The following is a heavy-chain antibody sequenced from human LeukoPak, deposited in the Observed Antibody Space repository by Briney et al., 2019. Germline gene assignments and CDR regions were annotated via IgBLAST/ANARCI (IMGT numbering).Heavy chain of an antibody. CDR1: GFTFSSYA. V-gene: IGHV3-23*01. CDR3: AKFDLGVLSGSGTSGY. CDR2: ISGSGGST. D-gene: IGHD4-23*01. J-gene: IGHJ4*02. Sequence: GGSLRLSCAASGFTFSSYAMSWVRQAPGEGLEWVSAISGSGGSTYYADSVKGRFTISRDNSKNTLYLQMNSLRAEDTAVYYCAKFDLGVLSGSGTSGYWGQGTLVTVSS.